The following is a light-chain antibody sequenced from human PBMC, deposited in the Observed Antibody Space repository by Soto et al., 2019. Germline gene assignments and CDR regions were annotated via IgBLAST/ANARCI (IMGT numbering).Light chain of an antibody. Sequence: DLQMTQSPSSLSASVGDRVTITCQASQDISNYLNWYQQKPGKAPKLLIYDASNLETGVPSRFSGSGYGTDFTFTISSLQHEDIVTYYCQQYANLPPFTFGPGTKVDIK. V-gene: IGKV1-33*01. CDR3: QQYANLPPFT. CDR1: QDISNY. CDR2: DAS. J-gene: IGKJ3*01.